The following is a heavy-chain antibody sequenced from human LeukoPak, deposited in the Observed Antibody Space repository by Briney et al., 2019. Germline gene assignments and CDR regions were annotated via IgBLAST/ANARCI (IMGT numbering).Heavy chain of an antibody. Sequence: VASVKVSCKASGYTFTSYGISWVRQAPGQGLEWMGWISTGNGNTNYGQKFQGRVTMTTDTSTGTAYMELRSLRSDDTAMYYCARANNWNYALGYWGQGTLVTVSS. D-gene: IGHD1-7*01. CDR2: ISTGNGNT. V-gene: IGHV1-18*01. J-gene: IGHJ4*02. CDR1: GYTFTSYG. CDR3: ARANNWNYALGY.